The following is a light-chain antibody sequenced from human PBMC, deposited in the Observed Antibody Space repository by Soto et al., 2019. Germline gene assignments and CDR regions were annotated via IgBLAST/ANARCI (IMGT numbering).Light chain of an antibody. CDR3: QQANSFPLT. V-gene: IGKV3-15*01. J-gene: IGKJ4*01. Sequence: EIVMTQSPATLSVSPGERATLSCRASQSVRNNLAWYQQKPGQAPRLLIYGASTRATGIPARFSGSGSGTEFTLTISSLYSEDFAVYYCQQANSFPLTFGGGTKVEIK. CDR1: QSVRNN. CDR2: GAS.